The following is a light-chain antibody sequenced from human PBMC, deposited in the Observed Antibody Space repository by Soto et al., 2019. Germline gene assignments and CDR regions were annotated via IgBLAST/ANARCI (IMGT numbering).Light chain of an antibody. V-gene: IGKV3-15*01. CDR3: QQYNNWPLT. J-gene: IGKJ4*02. CDR1: QSDNNN. CDR2: GAS. Sequence: EIVMTQSPATLSVSPGERATLSCRASQSDNNNLAWYQQKPGQAPRLLIYGASARATGIPARFSGNGSGTEFTLTISSLQSEDFAVYYCQQYNNWPLTFGGGTKVEIK.